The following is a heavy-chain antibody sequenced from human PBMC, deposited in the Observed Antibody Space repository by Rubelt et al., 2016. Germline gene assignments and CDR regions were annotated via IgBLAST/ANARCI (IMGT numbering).Heavy chain of an antibody. D-gene: IGHD1-26*01. Sequence: QVQLQESGPGLVKPSETLSLTCAVYGGSFSGYYWSWIRQPPGKGLEWIGEINHSGSTNYNPSLKSRVTISVDTSKNQFSLKLSSVTAADTAVYYCARGGWEPPSYFDYWGQGTLVTVSS. V-gene: IGHV4-34*10. CDR3: ARGGWEPPSYFDY. CDR1: GGSFSGYY. J-gene: IGHJ4*02. CDR2: INHSGST.